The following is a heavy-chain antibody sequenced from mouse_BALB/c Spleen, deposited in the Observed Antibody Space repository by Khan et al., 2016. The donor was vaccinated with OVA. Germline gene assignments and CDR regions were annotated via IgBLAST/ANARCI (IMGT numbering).Heavy chain of an antibody. CDR1: GYTFTSYV. J-gene: IGHJ2*01. CDR2: IYPYNDDT. Sequence: VQLKQSGPELVKPGASVKMSCKASGYTFTSYVIHWVKQKPGQGLEWIGYIYPYNDDTKSNEKFKGKATLTSDKSSSTAYMELRSLTSEDSAVYYCARNYRYDVYFDYWGQGTTLTGSS. CDR3: ARNYRYDVYFDY. D-gene: IGHD2-14*01. V-gene: IGHV1S136*01.